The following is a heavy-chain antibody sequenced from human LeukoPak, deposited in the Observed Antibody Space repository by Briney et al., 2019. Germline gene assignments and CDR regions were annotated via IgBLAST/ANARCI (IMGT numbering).Heavy chain of an antibody. CDR1: GGSFSGYY. Sequence: SETLSLTCAVYGGSFSGYYWSWIRQPPGKGLEWIGRIYSSGSTNYNPSLKSRVTISVDTSKNQFSLKLSSVTAADTAMYYCARVSGYDWESFYDYWGQGSLVTVSS. CDR2: IYSSGST. J-gene: IGHJ4*02. V-gene: IGHV4-59*01. D-gene: IGHD5-12*01. CDR3: ARVSGYDWESFYDY.